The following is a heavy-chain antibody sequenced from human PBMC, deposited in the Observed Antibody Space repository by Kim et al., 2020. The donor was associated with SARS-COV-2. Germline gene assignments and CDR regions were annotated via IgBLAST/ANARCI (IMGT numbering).Heavy chain of an antibody. CDR3: ARGYGTTDKVFDY. CDR2: ISYDGSNK. Sequence: GGSLRLSCAAYGFTFSSYAMHWVRQAPGKGLEWVAVISYDGSNKYYADSVKGRFTISRDNSKNTLYLQMNSLRAEDTAVYYCARGYGTTDKVFDYWGQGT. D-gene: IGHD1-7*01. CDR1: GFTFSSYA. V-gene: IGHV3-30-3*01. J-gene: IGHJ4*02.